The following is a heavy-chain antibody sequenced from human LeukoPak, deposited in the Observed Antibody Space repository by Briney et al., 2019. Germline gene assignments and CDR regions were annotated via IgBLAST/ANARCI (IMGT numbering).Heavy chain of an antibody. CDR3: ARSTSGYLD. CDR1: GFTFNSYW. V-gene: IGHV3-74*01. Sequence: PGGSLRLSCAASGFTFNSYWMHWVRQAPGKGLVWVSRINWDRSSISYADSVKGRFTISRDNAKNTLYLQMNSLRAEDTAVYYCARSTSGYLDGGEGPRVTLPS. D-gene: IGHD3-22*01. J-gene: IGHJ4*02. CDR2: INWDRSSI.